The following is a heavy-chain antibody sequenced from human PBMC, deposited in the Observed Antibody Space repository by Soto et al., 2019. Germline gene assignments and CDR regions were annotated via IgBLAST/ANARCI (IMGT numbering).Heavy chain of an antibody. CDR1: GGSFSGYY. D-gene: IGHD6-19*01. CDR3: ARDGAYSRGWYGDPRAFDI. V-gene: IGHV4-34*01. J-gene: IGHJ3*02. CDR2: INHSGST. Sequence: QVQLQQWGAGLLKPSETLSLTCAVYGGSFSGYYWSWIRQPPGKGLEWIGEINHSGSTNYNPSLKSRVTISVDTSKNQLSLKLSSMTAADTAVYYCARDGAYSRGWYGDPRAFDIWGQGTMVTVS.